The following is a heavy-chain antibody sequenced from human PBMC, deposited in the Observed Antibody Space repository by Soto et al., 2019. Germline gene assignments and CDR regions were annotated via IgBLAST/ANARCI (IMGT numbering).Heavy chain of an antibody. CDR1: GFTFSDHH. CDR2: TRNKANSFTT. V-gene: IGHV3-72*01. D-gene: IGHD4-17*01. J-gene: IGHJ4*02. CDR3: AREFMTTVTYFDY. Sequence: PGGSLRLSCAASGFTFSDHHMDWVRQAPGKGLEWVGRTRNKANSFTTEYAASVKGRFTIFRDDSKNSLYLQMSSLKTEDTAMYYCAREFMTTVTYFDYWGQGTLVTVSS.